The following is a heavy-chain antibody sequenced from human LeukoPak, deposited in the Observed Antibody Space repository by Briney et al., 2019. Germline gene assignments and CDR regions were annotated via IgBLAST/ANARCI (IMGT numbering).Heavy chain of an antibody. CDR1: GFTVSSNY. J-gene: IGHJ4*02. CDR2: IYPNGDA. D-gene: IGHD4-11*01. Sequence: PGGSLRLSCAASGFTVSSNYMSWVRQAPGKGLEWVSVIYPNGDAYYADSLKGRFTISRDTSKNTMYLQMNSLSAEDTAVYYCASAYYGNYGDYWGQGTLVTVSS. CDR3: ASAYYGNYGDY. V-gene: IGHV3-66*01.